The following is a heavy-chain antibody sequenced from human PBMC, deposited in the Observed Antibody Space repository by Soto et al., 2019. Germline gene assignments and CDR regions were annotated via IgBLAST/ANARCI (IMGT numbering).Heavy chain of an antibody. J-gene: IGHJ4*02. CDR2: IYSSGST. D-gene: IGHD5-18*01. CDR1: GDSVSSENYY. V-gene: IGHV4-61*01. Sequence: SETLSLTSTVSGDSVSSENYYWTWIRQSPGKGLEWIGYIYSSGSTNYNPSINSRVNISLDRSRNQFSLKLTSVTAADTAVYYCARDIRGYSRAFDYWGQGTLVTVSS. CDR3: ARDIRGYSRAFDY.